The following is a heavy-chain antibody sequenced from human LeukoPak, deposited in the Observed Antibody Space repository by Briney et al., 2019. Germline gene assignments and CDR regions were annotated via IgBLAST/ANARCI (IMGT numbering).Heavy chain of an antibody. D-gene: IGHD3-22*01. Sequence: ASVTVSCKASGYTFTGYYMHWVRQAPGQGLEWLGWINPTSGGTNYAQRFQGRVTMTRDTSISTAYMELSRLRSDDTAVYYCARGDYYDSGVYYYDWGQGTLVTVSS. V-gene: IGHV1-2*02. CDR1: GYTFTGYY. J-gene: IGHJ4*02. CDR3: ARGDYYDSGVYYYD. CDR2: INPTSGGT.